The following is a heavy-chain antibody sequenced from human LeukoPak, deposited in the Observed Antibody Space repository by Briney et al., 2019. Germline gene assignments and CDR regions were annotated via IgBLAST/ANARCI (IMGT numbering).Heavy chain of an antibody. CDR1: GYSFTSYW. CDR3: ARSYGGNSGSDGEFDY. CDR2: IYPGDSDT. J-gene: IGHJ4*02. D-gene: IGHD4-23*01. Sequence: GESLKISCKGSGYSFTSYWIGSVRQMPGKGLEWMGIIYPGDSDTRYSPSFQGQVTISADKPISTAYLQWSSLKASDTAMYYCARSYGGNSGSDGEFDYWGQGTLVTVSS. V-gene: IGHV5-51*04.